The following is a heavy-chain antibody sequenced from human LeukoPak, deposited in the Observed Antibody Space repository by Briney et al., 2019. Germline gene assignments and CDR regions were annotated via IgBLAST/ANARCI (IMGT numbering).Heavy chain of an antibody. CDR3: ARDAGSSGWTRFDY. CDR2: INPNSGAT. Sequence: ASVKVSCKASGYTFTGFYLHWVRQASGQGLEWMGWINPNSGATNSAQKFQGRVTLTRDASISTAYMELSSLRSDDTAVYYCARDAGSSGWTRFDYWGQGTLVTVSS. D-gene: IGHD6-19*01. J-gene: IGHJ4*02. V-gene: IGHV1-2*02. CDR1: GYTFTGFY.